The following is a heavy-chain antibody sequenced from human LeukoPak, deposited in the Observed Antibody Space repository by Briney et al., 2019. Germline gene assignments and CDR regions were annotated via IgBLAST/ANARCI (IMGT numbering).Heavy chain of an antibody. V-gene: IGHV4-39*01. J-gene: IGHJ4*02. D-gene: IGHD4-17*01. Sequence: ASETLSLSCTVSGGSISSYYWGWIRQPPGKGLEWIGSIYYSGSTYYNPSLKSRVTISVDTSKNQFSLKLSSVTAADTAVYYCARRRKDYGAADYWGQGTLVTVSS. CDR2: IYYSGST. CDR3: ARRRKDYGAADY. CDR1: GGSISSYY.